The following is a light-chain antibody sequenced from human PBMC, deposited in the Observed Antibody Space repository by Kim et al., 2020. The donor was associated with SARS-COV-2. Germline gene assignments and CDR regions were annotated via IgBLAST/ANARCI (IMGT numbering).Light chain of an antibody. CDR2: GAS. Sequence: LSPGDTATLSCRASQSVSNTYLAWYQQKPGQAPRLLIYGASSRTTGSPDRFSGSGSGTDFTLTITRLEPEDFAVYYCQQYDSSPYTFGQGTKLEI. CDR3: QQYDSSPYT. J-gene: IGKJ2*01. V-gene: IGKV3-20*01. CDR1: QSVSNTY.